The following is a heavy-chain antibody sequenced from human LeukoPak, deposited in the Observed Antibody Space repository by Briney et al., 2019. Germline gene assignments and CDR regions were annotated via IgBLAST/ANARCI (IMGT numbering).Heavy chain of an antibody. CDR2: IKQDASET. CDR3: AGRAGSTDY. D-gene: IGHD1-1*01. Sequence: GGSLRLSCAASGFTFSNYWMSWVRQAPGKGLQWVATIKQDASETFYVDSVKGRFTISRDNAKSLLYLQMNNLRDQDTAVYYCAGRAGSTDYWGQGALVTVSS. J-gene: IGHJ4*02. V-gene: IGHV3-7*01. CDR1: GFTFSNYW.